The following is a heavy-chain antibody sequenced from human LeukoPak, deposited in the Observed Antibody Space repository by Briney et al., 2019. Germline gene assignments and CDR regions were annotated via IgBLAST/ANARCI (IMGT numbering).Heavy chain of an antibody. J-gene: IGHJ4*02. CDR1: GFTFSSYS. CDR2: ISSSSSYI. D-gene: IGHD2-8*02. CDR3: ARDSYLRELVAFDY. Sequence: GGSLRLSFAASGFTFSSYSMNWVRQAPGKGLEWVSSISSSSSYIYYADSVKGRFTISRDNAKNSLYLQMNSLRAEDTAVYYCARDSYLRELVAFDYRGQGTLVTVSS. V-gene: IGHV3-21*01.